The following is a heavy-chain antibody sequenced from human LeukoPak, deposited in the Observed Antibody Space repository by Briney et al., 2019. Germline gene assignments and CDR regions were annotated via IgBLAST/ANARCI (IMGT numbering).Heavy chain of an antibody. CDR3: TSDASTSRRSDY. Sequence: GGSLRLSCAASGFTFSSYSMNWVRQAPGKGLEWVSSISSGSSYIYYADSVKGRFTISRDNAKNSLFLQMNSLRAEDTAVYYCTSDASTSRRSDYWGRGTLVTVSS. V-gene: IGHV3-21*01. CDR1: GFTFSSYS. D-gene: IGHD5/OR15-5a*01. CDR2: ISSGSSYI. J-gene: IGHJ4*02.